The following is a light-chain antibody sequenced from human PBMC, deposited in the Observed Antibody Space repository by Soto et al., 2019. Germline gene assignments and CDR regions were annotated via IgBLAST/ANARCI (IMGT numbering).Light chain of an antibody. V-gene: IGKV1-9*01. CDR2: AAS. J-gene: IGKJ5*01. CDR3: PQRQGYPIT. CDR1: QGIDTS. Sequence: ILLTQSPSSLSASVGDRVTITCRASQGIDTSLAWYQQKPGKAPKLLIYAASNFQSGVPSRFSGSGSGTHFTLTISSLQPEDCATYYCPQRQGYPITFGQGKRLEI.